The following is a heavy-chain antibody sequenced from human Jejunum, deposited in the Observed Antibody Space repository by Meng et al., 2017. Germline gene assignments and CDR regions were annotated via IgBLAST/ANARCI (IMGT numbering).Heavy chain of an antibody. CDR2: IYYSGRT. J-gene: IGHJ4*02. Sequence: SETLSLTCTVSGGSISSTSYYWGWIRQPPGKGLEWIGSIYYSGRTYYNPSLKSRVTISVDTSKNQFSLKLNSVTAADTAVYYCARDSSDNWARFDYWGQGMLVTVPQ. V-gene: IGHV4-39*07. CDR1: GGSISSTSYY. CDR3: ARDSSDNWARFDY. D-gene: IGHD1-1*01.